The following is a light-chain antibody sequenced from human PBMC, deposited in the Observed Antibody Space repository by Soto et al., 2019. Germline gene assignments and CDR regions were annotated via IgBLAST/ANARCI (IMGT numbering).Light chain of an antibody. J-gene: IGKJ1*01. CDR2: GAS. CDR1: ESVSSN. CDR3: QQRSDWPWT. V-gene: IGKV3-15*01. Sequence: EVMMTQSPATLSVSPGGRATLSYGASESVSSNLGWYQQRPGQAPRLVIYGASTRATGIPARFSGGGSGTEFTLTISSLQSEDFAVYYCQQRSDWPWTFGQGTKVDIK.